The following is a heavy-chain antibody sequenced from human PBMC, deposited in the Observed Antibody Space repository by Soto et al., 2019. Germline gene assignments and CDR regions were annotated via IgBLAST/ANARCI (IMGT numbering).Heavy chain of an antibody. D-gene: IGHD3-10*01. CDR3: ARVSYGSGSYLKGIPDY. V-gene: IGHV1-18*01. CDR1: GYTFTSYG. J-gene: IGHJ4*02. Sequence: ASVKVSCKASGYTFTSYGISWVRQAPGQGLEWMGWISAYNGNTNYAQKLQGRVTMTTDTSTSTAYMELRSLRSDDTAVYYCARVSYGSGSYLKGIPDYWGQGTLVTVS. CDR2: ISAYNGNT.